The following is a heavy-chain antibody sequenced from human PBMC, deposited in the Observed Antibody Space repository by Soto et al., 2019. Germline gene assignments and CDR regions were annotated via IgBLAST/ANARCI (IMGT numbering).Heavy chain of an antibody. V-gene: IGHV3-15*07. J-gene: IGHJ4*02. CDR3: TTGSVEGY. D-gene: IGHD1-26*01. CDR2: IRTKPEGETT. CDR1: GFRFSSAW. Sequence: EVQLLESGGGLVKPGGSLRLSCAASGFRFSSAWMNWVRQAPGKGLEWVGRIRTKPEGETTDYPAPVKGRFTISRDDSKTTLYLQMTSLKIEDTAVYYCTTGSVEGYWGQGTLLTVSS.